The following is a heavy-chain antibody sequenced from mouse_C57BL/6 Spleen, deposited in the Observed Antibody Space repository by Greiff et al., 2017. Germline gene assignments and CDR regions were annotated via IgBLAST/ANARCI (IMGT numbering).Heavy chain of an antibody. CDR1: GFTFSDYG. V-gene: IGHV5-17*01. Sequence: DVMLVESGGGLVKPGGSLKLSCAASGFTFSDYGMHWVRQAPEKGLEWVAYISSGGSTIYYADTVKGRFTISRDNAKNTLFLQMTSLRSEDTAMYYCARPYMDYWGQGTSGTVSS. CDR2: ISSGGSTI. CDR3: ARPYMDY. J-gene: IGHJ4*01.